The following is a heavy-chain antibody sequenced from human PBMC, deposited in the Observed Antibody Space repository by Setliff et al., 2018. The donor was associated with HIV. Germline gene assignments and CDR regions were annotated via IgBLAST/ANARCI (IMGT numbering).Heavy chain of an antibody. CDR1: GFFFSRHV. D-gene: IGHD3-16*01. J-gene: IGHJ5*02. CDR3: AKDLAANIYDFSALYYVPYPVGS. Sequence: GGSLRLSCEGSGFFFSRHVMSWVRQAPGKGLEWVSGINNGGDRTDYADSVKGRFTISRDNSKNTVDLQMNSLTVEDTAAYYCAKDLAANIYDFSALYYVPYPVGSWGQGTLVTVSS. CDR2: INNGGDRT. V-gene: IGHV3-23*01.